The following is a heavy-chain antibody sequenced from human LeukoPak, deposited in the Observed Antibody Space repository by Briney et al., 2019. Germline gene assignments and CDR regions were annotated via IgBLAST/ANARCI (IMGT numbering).Heavy chain of an antibody. CDR3: AREVGYGLLLHGYYYMDV. D-gene: IGHD1-26*01. J-gene: IGHJ6*03. CDR2: INPDSGGT. Sequence: ASVKVSCKASGYTFTGYYIHWVRQAPGQGLEWMGWINPDSGGTNYAQKFQGRVTMTRDTSIRTAYMELSRLRSDDTAVYYCAREVGYGLLLHGYYYMDVWGKGTTVTISS. CDR1: GYTFTGYY. V-gene: IGHV1-2*02.